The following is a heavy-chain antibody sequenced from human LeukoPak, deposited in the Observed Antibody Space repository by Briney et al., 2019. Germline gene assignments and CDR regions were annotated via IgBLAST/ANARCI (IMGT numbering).Heavy chain of an antibody. D-gene: IGHD2-21*02. V-gene: IGHV3-21*01. CDR2: ISSSSTYI. CDR1: GFTFSDYN. J-gene: IGHJ4*02. Sequence: SGGSLRLSCAASGFTFSDYNMHWVRQAPGKGLEWVSSISSSSTYIYYADSVKGRFTISRDNAKNSLYLQMNSLRVEDTAVYYCARDESRGNLVTAPDYWGQGTLVTVSS. CDR3: ARDESRGNLVTAPDY.